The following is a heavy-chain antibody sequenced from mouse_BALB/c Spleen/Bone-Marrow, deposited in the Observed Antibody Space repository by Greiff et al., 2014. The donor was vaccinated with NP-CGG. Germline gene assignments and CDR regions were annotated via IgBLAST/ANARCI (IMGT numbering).Heavy chain of an antibody. V-gene: IGHV1S130*01. J-gene: IGHJ1*01. D-gene: IGHD2-14*01. Sequence: VQLQQSGSVLVRPGASVKLSCKASGYTFTSSWMHWAKQRPGQGLEWIGDIHPNSGNTDYNEKFRGKASLTVDTSSSTAYVDLISLTSEDSAVYYCARSYRFWYFDVWGAGTTVTVSS. CDR3: ARSYRFWYFDV. CDR2: IHPNSGNT. CDR1: GYTFTSSW.